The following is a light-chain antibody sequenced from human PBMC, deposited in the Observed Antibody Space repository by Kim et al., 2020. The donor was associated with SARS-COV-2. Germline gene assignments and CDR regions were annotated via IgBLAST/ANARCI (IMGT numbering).Light chain of an antibody. CDR2: GAS. CDR3: QQYNSWPFT. Sequence: EIVMTQSPATLSVSPGERATLSCRASQSFSNNLAWYQHKPGQAPRLLLFGASNRATGVPARFSGSGSGTEFTLTISSLESEDFAVYYCQQYNSWPFTFGPGTKVDIK. V-gene: IGKV3-15*01. CDR1: QSFSNN. J-gene: IGKJ3*01.